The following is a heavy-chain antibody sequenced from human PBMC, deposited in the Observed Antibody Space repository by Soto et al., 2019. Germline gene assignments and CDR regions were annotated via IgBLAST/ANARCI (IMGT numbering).Heavy chain of an antibody. CDR2: INPNCGVT. Sequence: QVQLVQSGAEVRKPGASVTVSCRSSGDSFNDYYIHWVRQAPGQGFEWMGWINPNCGVTKYAQKFRGWVSMTRDTSIRTVYMQLSRLRSDDTAVYYCARESGGATATLDYYYFYMDVWGTGTTVTVSS. D-gene: IGHD5-12*01. J-gene: IGHJ6*03. V-gene: IGHV1-2*04. CDR1: GDSFNDYY. CDR3: ARESGGATATLDYYYFYMDV.